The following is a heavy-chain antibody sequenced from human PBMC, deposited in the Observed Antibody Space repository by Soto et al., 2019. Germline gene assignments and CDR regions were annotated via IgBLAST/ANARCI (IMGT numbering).Heavy chain of an antibody. Sequence: SETLSLTCTVSGGSISSGDYYWSWIRQPPGKGLEWIGYIYYSGSTYYNPSLKSRVTISVDTSKNQFSLKLSSVTAADTAVYYCARAATPSSIFGVVTLDVWGQGTTVTVS. J-gene: IGHJ6*02. V-gene: IGHV4-30-4*01. CDR3: ARAATPSSIFGVVTLDV. D-gene: IGHD3-3*01. CDR2: IYYSGST. CDR1: GGSISSGDYY.